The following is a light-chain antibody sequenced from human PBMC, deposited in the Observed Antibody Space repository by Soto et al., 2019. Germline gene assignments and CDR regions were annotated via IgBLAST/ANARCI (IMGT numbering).Light chain of an antibody. Sequence: AIQMTQSPSSLSASVVDRVTITCRASQGIRNELGWYQQRPGKAPKLLIYAASTLESGVPSRFSASGSGTDFTLTISSLRPEDFATYYCLQDSNYPRTFGQGTKVEIK. V-gene: IGKV1-6*01. J-gene: IGKJ1*01. CDR2: AAS. CDR1: QGIRNE. CDR3: LQDSNYPRT.